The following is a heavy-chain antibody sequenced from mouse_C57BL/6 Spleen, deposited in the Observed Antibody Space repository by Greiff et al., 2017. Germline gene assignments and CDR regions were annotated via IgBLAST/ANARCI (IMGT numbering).Heavy chain of an antibody. CDR3: ARVYGNSWFAY. CDR2: IYPGDGDT. V-gene: IGHV1-82*01. D-gene: IGHD2-1*01. J-gene: IGHJ3*01. CDR1: GYAFSSSW. Sequence: QVQLQQSGPELVKPGASVKISCKASGYAFSSSWMNWVKQRPGKGLEWIGRIYPGDGDTNYNGKFKGKATLTADKSSSTAYMQLSSLTSEDSAVYFGARVYGNSWFAYWGQGTLVTVSA.